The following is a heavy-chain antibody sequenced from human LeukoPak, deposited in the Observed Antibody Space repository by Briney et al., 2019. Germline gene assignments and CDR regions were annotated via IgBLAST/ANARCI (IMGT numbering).Heavy chain of an antibody. J-gene: IGHJ3*02. CDR3: ARDYGYCSGGSCYSNAFDI. D-gene: IGHD2-15*01. V-gene: IGHV1-69*13. CDR1: GGMFSSYA. CDR2: IIPIFGTA. Sequence: ASVKVSFKASGGMFSSYAISCVRQAPGQGLEWMGGIIPIFGTANYAQKFQGRVTITADESTSTAYMELSSLRSEDTAVYYCARDYGYCSGGSCYSNAFDIWGQGTMVTVSS.